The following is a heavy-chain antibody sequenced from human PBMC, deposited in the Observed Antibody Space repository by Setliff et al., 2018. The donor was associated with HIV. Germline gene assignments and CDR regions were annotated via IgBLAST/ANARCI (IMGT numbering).Heavy chain of an antibody. D-gene: IGHD2-21*02. Sequence: SETLSLTCTVSGGSISSGGYYWTWIRQHPGEGLEWIGSIYYSGLTYYKSSLKSRATISVDTSKNHFSLKLNSVTAAYTAVYYCARQSTVVMTAIHPGHVFDIWGLGTMVTVSS. CDR3: ARQSTVVMTAIHPGHVFDI. CDR2: IYYSGLT. V-gene: IGHV4-31*03. CDR1: GGSISSGGYY. J-gene: IGHJ3*02.